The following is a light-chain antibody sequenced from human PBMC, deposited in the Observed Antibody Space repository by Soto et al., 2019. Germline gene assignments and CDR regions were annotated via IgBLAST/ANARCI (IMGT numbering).Light chain of an antibody. CDR2: DAS. CDR1: QSVSSN. CDR3: QQYNNWPPWT. V-gene: IGKV3-15*01. Sequence: EIVMTQSPASLSVSPGERATLSCRASQSVSSNLAWYQQKSGQAPRLLIYDASTRATGIPARFSGSGSGTEFTLTISSLQFEDFAVYYCQQYNNWPPWTFGQGTKVDIK. J-gene: IGKJ1*01.